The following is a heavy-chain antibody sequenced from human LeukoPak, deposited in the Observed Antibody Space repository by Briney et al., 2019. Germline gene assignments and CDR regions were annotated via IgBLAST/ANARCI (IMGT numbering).Heavy chain of an antibody. CDR2: IYHSGST. V-gene: IGHV4-38-2*01. CDR1: GYSVSSGYY. Sequence: SETLSLTCAVSGYSVSSGYYWGWIRQPPGKGLEWIGSIYHSGSTYYNPSLKSRVTISVDTSKNQFSLKLSSVTAADTAVYYCARRDYYDSSGFAFDIWGQGTMVTVSS. J-gene: IGHJ3*02. CDR3: ARRDYYDSSGFAFDI. D-gene: IGHD3-22*01.